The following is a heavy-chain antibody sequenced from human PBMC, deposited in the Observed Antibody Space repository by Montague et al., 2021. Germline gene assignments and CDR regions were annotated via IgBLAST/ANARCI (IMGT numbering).Heavy chain of an antibody. D-gene: IGHD1-1*01. Sequence: SETLSLTCAVSGGSFSSYWWSWIRQPPGTGLEWIGEIYHSGSANYNPSLESRVTISEDTSNNQFSLKLNSVTAADTAVYYCASRTTGEGGFDVWGKGTTVTVSS. CDR1: GGSFSSYW. V-gene: IGHV4-34*01. CDR3: ASRTTGEGGFDV. CDR2: IYHSGSA. J-gene: IGHJ6*04.